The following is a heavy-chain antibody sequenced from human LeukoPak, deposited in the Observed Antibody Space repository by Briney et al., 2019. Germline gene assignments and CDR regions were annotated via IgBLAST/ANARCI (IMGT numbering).Heavy chain of an antibody. J-gene: IGHJ3*02. CDR2: LSHSGSS. Sequence: SETLSLTCTVSGGSVSSYYWGWIRRPPGGGLEWIVDLSHSGSSDSNPSLTSRVTTLVDTSKNQFSLKLTPVTAADTAVYYCARARHANAWYAFDIWGHGTIVTVSS. V-gene: IGHV4-59*02. CDR1: GGSVSSYY. D-gene: IGHD2-2*01. CDR3: ARARHANAWYAFDI.